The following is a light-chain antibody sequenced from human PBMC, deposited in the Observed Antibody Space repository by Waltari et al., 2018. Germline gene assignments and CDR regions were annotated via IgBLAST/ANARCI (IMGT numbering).Light chain of an antibody. Sequence: QSALTQPASVSGSPGQSLTISCTGTSSDVGGYDYVSWYQHRPVKAPKLMIYDVSNRPSGVSDRFSGSKSGNTASLTISGLQAEDEADYYCSSYTASSTVVFGGGTKLTVL. V-gene: IGLV2-14*01. CDR3: SSYTASSTVV. CDR2: DVS. J-gene: IGLJ2*01. CDR1: SSDVGGYDY.